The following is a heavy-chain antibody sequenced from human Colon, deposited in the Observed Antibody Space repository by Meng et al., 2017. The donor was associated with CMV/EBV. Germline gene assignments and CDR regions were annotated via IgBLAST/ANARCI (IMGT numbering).Heavy chain of an antibody. J-gene: IGHJ3*01. CDR2: VYYNGNT. CDR1: GSAISYTSYY. D-gene: IGHD6-19*01. CDR3: ARVSSAGLALDV. V-gene: IGHV4-39*01. Sequence: SETLSLTCNVSGSAISYTSYYWGWIRQSPGRGLEWIGSVYYNGNTYYKSSLKSRFTISVDTPKNQFSLKVSSVTATDTAVYYCARVSSAGLALDVWGQGTMVTVSS.